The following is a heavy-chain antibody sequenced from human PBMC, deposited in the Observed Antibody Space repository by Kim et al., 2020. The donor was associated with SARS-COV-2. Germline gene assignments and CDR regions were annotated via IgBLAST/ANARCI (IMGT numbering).Heavy chain of an antibody. CDR1: GFTFTSSA. Sequence: SVKVSCKASGFTFTSSAVQWVRQARGQRLEWIGWIVVGSGNTNYAQKFQERVTITRDMSTSTAYMELSSLRSEDTAVYYCAAALELELRSYYYYYYGMDVWGQGTTVTVSS. CDR3: AAALELELRSYYYYYYGMDV. J-gene: IGHJ6*02. D-gene: IGHD1-7*01. V-gene: IGHV1-58*01. CDR2: IVVGSGNT.